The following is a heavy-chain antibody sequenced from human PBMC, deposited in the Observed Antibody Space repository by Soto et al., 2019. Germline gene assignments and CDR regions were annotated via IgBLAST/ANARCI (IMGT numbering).Heavy chain of an antibody. Sequence: SETLSLTCTVSNCSISSGYYGGWIRQSPGEGLEWIVSMYHSGTTYYNPSLKSRVTISIDTSKNQFSLKLTSVTSADTAVYFCARVAFGPIDYWGQGTLVTVSS. CDR3: ARVAFGPIDY. D-gene: IGHD3-16*01. V-gene: IGHV4-38-2*02. J-gene: IGHJ4*02. CDR1: NCSISSGYY. CDR2: MYHSGTT.